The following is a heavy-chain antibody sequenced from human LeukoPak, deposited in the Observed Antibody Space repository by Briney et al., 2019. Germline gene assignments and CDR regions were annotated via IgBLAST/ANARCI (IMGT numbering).Heavy chain of an antibody. CDR2: ISWDGGST. CDR1: GFTFDDYA. V-gene: IGHV3-43D*03. CDR3: AKEHRSIAAAGYYFDY. D-gene: IGHD6-13*01. Sequence: PGGSLRLSCAASGFTFDDYAMHWVRQAPGKGLEWVSLISWDGGSTYYADSVKGRFTISRDNSKNSLYLQMNSLRAEDIAMYHCAKEHRSIAAAGYYFDYWGQGTLVTVSS. J-gene: IGHJ4*02.